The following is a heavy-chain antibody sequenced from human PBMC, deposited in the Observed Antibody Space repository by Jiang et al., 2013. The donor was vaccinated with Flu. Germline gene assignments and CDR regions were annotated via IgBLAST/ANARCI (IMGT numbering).Heavy chain of an antibody. V-gene: IGHV4-34*01. Sequence: VLLKPSETLSLTCAVYGGSFSGYYWSWIRQPPGKGLEWIGEINHSGSTNYNPSLKSRVTISVDTSKNQFSLKLSSVTAADTAVYYCARGHPLIERFDPWGQGTLVTVSS. CDR2: INHSGST. D-gene: IGHD2-8*01. CDR3: ARGHPLIERFDP. J-gene: IGHJ5*02. CDR1: GGSFSGYY.